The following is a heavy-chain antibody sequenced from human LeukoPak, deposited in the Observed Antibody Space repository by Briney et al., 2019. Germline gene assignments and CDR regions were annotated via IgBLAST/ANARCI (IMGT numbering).Heavy chain of an antibody. CDR2: ISSSNSTI. D-gene: IGHD2-15*01. CDR1: GFTFSSYS. V-gene: IGHV3-48*02. Sequence: SGGSLRLSCAASGFTFSSYSMNWVRQAPGKGLEWVSYISSSNSTIYCADSVKGRLTISRDNAKNSLYLQMNSLRDEDTAVYYCAREGYCSGGSCYLSAFDIWGQGTMVTVSS. J-gene: IGHJ3*02. CDR3: AREGYCSGGSCYLSAFDI.